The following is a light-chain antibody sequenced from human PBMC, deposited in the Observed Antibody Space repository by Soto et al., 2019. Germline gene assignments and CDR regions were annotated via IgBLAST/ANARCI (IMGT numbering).Light chain of an antibody. CDR1: QSVGNK. CDR3: HQYASWSPFT. J-gene: IGKJ5*01. CDR2: GAS. V-gene: IGKV3-15*01. Sequence: EIVLTQSPVTLSVSTGERATLSCRASQSVGNKLGWYQQRPGQAPSLLFIGASTRATCLPAKFSGSGSGTEFSLTINNLQSEDSAIYYCHQYASWSPFTFGQGTRLEIK.